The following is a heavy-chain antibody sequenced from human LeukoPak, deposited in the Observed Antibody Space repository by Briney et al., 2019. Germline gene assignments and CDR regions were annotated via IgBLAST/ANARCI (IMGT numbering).Heavy chain of an antibody. J-gene: IGHJ4*02. CDR2: ISGGGETT. V-gene: IGHV3-23*01. D-gene: IGHD4-17*01. CDR1: GFTFNNYA. Sequence: GGSLRLSCAASGFTFNNYAMSWVRQAPGKGLEWVSSISGGGETTYYADSAKGRFTISRDNSQNTLHLQMNSLRAEDTAVYYCARDYADYVGYFFFDYWGQGTLVTVSS. CDR3: ARDYADYVGYFFFDY.